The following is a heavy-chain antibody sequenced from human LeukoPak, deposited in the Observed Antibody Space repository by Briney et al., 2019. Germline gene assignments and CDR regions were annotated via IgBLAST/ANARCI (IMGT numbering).Heavy chain of an antibody. Sequence: GGSLRLSCAASGFTFSSYSMNWVRQAPGKGLEWVSVISWNSGSIGYADSVKGRFTISRDNAKNSLYLQMNSLRAEDTALYYCAKDIERWFGESAAFDISGQGTMVTVSS. CDR1: GFTFSSYS. V-gene: IGHV3-9*01. CDR3: AKDIERWFGESAAFDI. J-gene: IGHJ3*02. CDR2: ISWNSGSI. D-gene: IGHD3-10*01.